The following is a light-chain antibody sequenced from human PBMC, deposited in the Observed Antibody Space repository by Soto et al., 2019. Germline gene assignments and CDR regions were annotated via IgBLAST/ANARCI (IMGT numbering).Light chain of an antibody. V-gene: IGKV1-39*01. CDR1: QSISSY. CDR3: QQTFSDPVT. J-gene: IGKJ2*01. CDR2: AAS. Sequence: DIQMTQSPSSLSASVGDRVTITCRASQSISSYLNWYQQKPGEAPKILIYAASTLQSGVPSRFSGRGSGPDFSFTISSLQPEDFATYYCQQTFSDPVTFGQGTRLEIK.